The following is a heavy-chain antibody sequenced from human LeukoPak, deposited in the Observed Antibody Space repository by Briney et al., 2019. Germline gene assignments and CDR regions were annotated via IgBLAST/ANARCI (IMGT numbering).Heavy chain of an antibody. Sequence: SETLSLTCAVYGGSFSGYYWSWIRQPPGKGLEWIGEINHSGSTNYNPSLKSRVTISVDTSKNQFPLKLSSVTAADTAVYYCARGRYCSSTSCHIRRFDPWGQGTLVTVSS. D-gene: IGHD2-2*02. J-gene: IGHJ5*02. CDR2: INHSGST. CDR3: ARGRYCSSTSCHIRRFDP. V-gene: IGHV4-34*01. CDR1: GGSFSGYY.